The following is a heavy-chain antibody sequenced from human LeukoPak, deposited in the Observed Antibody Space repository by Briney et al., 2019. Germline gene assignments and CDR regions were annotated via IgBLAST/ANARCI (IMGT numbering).Heavy chain of an antibody. Sequence: GGSLRLSCAASGFTFSSYSMNWVRQAPGKRPEWISYVSSDSTGIYYADSVKGRFTISRDNSKNTLYLQMSSLRAEDTAVYFCAKQRGYNYESFDYWGQGTLVTVSS. D-gene: IGHD5-18*01. CDR1: GFTFSSYS. CDR2: VSSDSTGI. J-gene: IGHJ4*02. V-gene: IGHV3-48*01. CDR3: AKQRGYNYESFDY.